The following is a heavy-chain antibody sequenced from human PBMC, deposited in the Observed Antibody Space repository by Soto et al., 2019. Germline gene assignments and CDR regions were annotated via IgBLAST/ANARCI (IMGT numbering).Heavy chain of an antibody. CDR1: GYTFTGYY. CDR2: INSNSGDT. V-gene: IGHV1-2*02. Sequence: ASVKVSCKASGYTFTGYYIHWVRRAPGQGFEWMGWINSNSGDTNYAQKFQGRVTMTRDTSISTAYMELSRLRSDDTAVYYCARVGGPGCIDYWGQGALVTVSS. CDR3: ARVGGPGCIDY. J-gene: IGHJ4*02. D-gene: IGHD3-16*01.